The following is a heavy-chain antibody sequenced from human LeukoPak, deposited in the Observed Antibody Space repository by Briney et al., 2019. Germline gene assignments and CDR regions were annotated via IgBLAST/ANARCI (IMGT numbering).Heavy chain of an antibody. CDR3: AEVESSYCRI. CDR2: IGGGGYTT. J-gene: IGHJ4*02. D-gene: IGHD3-10*01. V-gene: IGHV3-23*01. CDR1: GLTFGNYG. Sequence: GGSLRLSCVASGLTFGNYGMSWVRQAPGKGLEWVSSIGGGGYTTYYADSVRGRFTISRDNSKNSMYLQMSSLRAEDTAIYYCAEVESSYCRIWGQGTLVTVSS.